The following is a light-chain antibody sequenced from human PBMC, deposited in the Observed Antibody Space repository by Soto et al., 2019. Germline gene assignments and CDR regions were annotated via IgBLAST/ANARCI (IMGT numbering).Light chain of an antibody. Sequence: QSVLTQPASVSGSPGQSITISCAGTSSDLGAYKYVSWYQQHPDKAPKLILYEVSRRPSGVSNRFSGSKSGNTASLTISGLLAEDEADYSCSSYTNTSTPVFGTGTKVTVL. J-gene: IGLJ1*01. V-gene: IGLV2-14*03. CDR2: EVS. CDR1: SSDLGAYKY. CDR3: SSYTNTSTPV.